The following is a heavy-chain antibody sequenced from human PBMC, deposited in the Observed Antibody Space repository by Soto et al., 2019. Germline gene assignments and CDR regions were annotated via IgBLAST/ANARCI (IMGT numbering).Heavy chain of an antibody. CDR2: INHSGST. V-gene: IGHV4-34*01. CDR3: ARERRGSGYYSLNYYYGMDV. J-gene: IGHJ6*02. CDR1: GGSFSGYY. D-gene: IGHD3-22*01. Sequence: SETLSLTCAVYGGSFSGYYWSWIRQPPGKGLEWIGEINHSGSTNYNPSLKSRVTISVDTSKNQFSLKLSSVTAADTAVYYCARERRGSGYYSLNYYYGMDVWGQGTTVTVSS.